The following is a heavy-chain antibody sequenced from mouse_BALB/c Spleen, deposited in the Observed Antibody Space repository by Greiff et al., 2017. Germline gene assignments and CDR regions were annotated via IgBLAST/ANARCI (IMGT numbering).Heavy chain of an antibody. CDR3: ARGRITHYYAMDY. V-gene: IGHV1-80*01. Sequence: QLQQSGAELVRPGSSVKISCKASGYAFSSYWMNWVKQRPGQGLEWIGQIYPGDGDTNYNGKFKGKATLTADKSSSTAYMQLSSLTSEDSAVYFCARGRITHYYAMDYWGQGTSVTVSS. CDR1: GYAFSSYW. D-gene: IGHD1-1*01. J-gene: IGHJ4*01. CDR2: IYPGDGDT.